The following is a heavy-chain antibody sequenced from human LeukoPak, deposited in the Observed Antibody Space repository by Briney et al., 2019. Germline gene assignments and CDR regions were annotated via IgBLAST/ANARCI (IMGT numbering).Heavy chain of an antibody. Sequence: GGSLRLSCAASGFTFSSYWMSWVRQAPGKGLEWVANIKQDGSEKYYVDSVKGRFTISRDNAKNSLYLQMNSLRAEDTAVYYCARDHVVVVPAAMFKGYYMDVWGKGTTVTVSS. J-gene: IGHJ6*03. CDR3: ARDHVVVVPAAMFKGYYMDV. V-gene: IGHV3-7*01. D-gene: IGHD2-2*01. CDR1: GFTFSSYW. CDR2: IKQDGSEK.